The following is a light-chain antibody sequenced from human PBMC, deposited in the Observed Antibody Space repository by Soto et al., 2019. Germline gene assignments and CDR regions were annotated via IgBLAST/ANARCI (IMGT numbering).Light chain of an antibody. Sequence: EIVLTQSPGTLSLSPGERATLSCRASQSITSNYLAWYQQKPGQTHRLLIYGASRRATGIPDRFSGSGSGTDFTLTISRLEPEDFAVYYCQEYGGSPQWTFGQGTKVEMK. J-gene: IGKJ1*01. CDR1: QSITSNY. CDR2: GAS. V-gene: IGKV3-20*01. CDR3: QEYGGSPQWT.